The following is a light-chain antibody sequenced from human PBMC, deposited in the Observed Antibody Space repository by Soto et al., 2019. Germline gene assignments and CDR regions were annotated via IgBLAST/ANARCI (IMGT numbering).Light chain of an antibody. CDR1: QSISGY. V-gene: IGKV1-39*01. CDR3: QQSYSTPRLT. CDR2: AAS. J-gene: IGKJ4*01. Sequence: DIQMTQSPSSLSASVGDRVTITCRASQSISGYLNWYQQKPGKAPKLLIYAASSLQSGVPSRFCGSGYGTDFTLTISSLQPEDFATYYCQQSYSTPRLTFGGGTKVEIK.